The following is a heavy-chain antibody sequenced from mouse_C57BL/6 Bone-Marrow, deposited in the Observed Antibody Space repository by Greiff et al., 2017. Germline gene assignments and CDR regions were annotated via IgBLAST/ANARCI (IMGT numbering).Heavy chain of an antibody. J-gene: IGHJ4*01. Sequence: EVKVVESGGGLVQSGRSLRLSCATSGFTFSDFYMEWVRQAPGKGLEWIAASRNKANDYTTEYSASVKGRFIVSRDTSQSILYLQMNALRAEDTAIYYCARDVGDTTGYYCAMDYLGQGTSVTVSS. D-gene: IGHD1-1*01. V-gene: IGHV7-1*01. CDR3: ARDVGDTTGYYCAMDY. CDR2: SRNKANDYTT. CDR1: GFTFSDFY.